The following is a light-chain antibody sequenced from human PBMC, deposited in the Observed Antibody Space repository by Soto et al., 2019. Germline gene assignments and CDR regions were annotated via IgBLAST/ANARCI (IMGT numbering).Light chain of an antibody. J-gene: IGLJ1*01. CDR1: SSDVGAYNY. V-gene: IGLV2-14*03. CDR2: DVS. Sequence: QSALTQHASVSGSPGQSIAISCTGTSSDVGAYNYVSWYQHHPGKAPKLMIYDVSTRPSGVSDRFSGSKSGNTASLTISGLQAEDEADYYCSSYTSSSTEVFGTGTKLTVL. CDR3: SSYTSSSTEV.